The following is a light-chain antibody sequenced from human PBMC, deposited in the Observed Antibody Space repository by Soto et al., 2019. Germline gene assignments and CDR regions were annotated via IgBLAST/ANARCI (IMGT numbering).Light chain of an antibody. CDR1: QSISSSY. V-gene: IGKV3-20*01. CDR2: GAS. CDR3: HQYGSAPAWT. J-gene: IGKJ1*01. Sequence: EIVLTQSPGTLSLFPGERATLSCRASQSISSSYLAWYQQKPGPAPRLLIYGASSRATGIPDRFSGAGSATDFTLTISRLEPEDFAVYYCHQYGSAPAWTFGQGTKVEIK.